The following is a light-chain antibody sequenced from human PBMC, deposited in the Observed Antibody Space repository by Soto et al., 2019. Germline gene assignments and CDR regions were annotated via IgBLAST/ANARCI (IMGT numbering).Light chain of an antibody. V-gene: IGKV1-5*01. Sequence: DIQMTQSPSTLSASVGDRVTITCRASQSIKNWLAWYQQKPGTAPKFLIYDASTLESGVPSRFSGSGSGTEFTLTSSSLQAADFATYFCQQYDDYPLTFGGGTKVEIK. CDR3: QQYDDYPLT. CDR1: QSIKNW. J-gene: IGKJ4*01. CDR2: DAS.